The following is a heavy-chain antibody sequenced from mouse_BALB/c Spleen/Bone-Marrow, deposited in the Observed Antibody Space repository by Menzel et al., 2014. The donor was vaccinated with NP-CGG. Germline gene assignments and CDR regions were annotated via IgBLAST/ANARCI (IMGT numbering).Heavy chain of an antibody. CDR3: TRGRTWDFDY. Sequence: QVQLQQSGAELVKPGASVELSCKASGYTFSSYYMYWVKQRPGQGLEWIGEINPSNGGTNFNEKFKSRATLTVDKSSSTAYMQLSSLTSEDSAVYYCTRGRTWDFDYLGQGTTLTVSS. J-gene: IGHJ2*01. CDR2: INPSNGGT. CDR1: GYTFSSYY. V-gene: IGHV1S81*02. D-gene: IGHD4-1*01.